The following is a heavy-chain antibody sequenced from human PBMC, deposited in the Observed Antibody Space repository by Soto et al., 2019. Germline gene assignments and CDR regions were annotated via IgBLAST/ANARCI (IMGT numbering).Heavy chain of an antibody. Sequence: SETLSLTCTVSGGSISSSSYYWGWIRQPPGKGLEWIGSIYYSGSTYYNPSLKSRVTISVDTSKNQFSLKLGSVTAADTAVYYCASVETGITIFGVVGGYYYYMDVWGKGTTVTVSS. CDR2: IYYSGST. CDR3: ASVETGITIFGVVGGYYYYMDV. V-gene: IGHV4-39*01. D-gene: IGHD3-3*01. CDR1: GGSISSSSYY. J-gene: IGHJ6*03.